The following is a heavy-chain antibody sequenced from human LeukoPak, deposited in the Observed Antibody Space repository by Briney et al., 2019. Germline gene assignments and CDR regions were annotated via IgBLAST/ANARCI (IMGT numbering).Heavy chain of an antibody. J-gene: IGHJ5*02. CDR1: GGSISSSSYY. CDR2: IYYSGST. CDR3: ARSKAHLSTSWYGTWFDP. Sequence: SETLSLTCTVSGGSISSSSYYWGWIRQPPGKGLEWIGSIYYSGSTYYNPSLKGRVTISVDTSKNQFSLKLSSVTAADTAVYYCARSKAHLSTSWYGTWFDPWGQGTLVTVSS. V-gene: IGHV4-39*01. D-gene: IGHD2-2*01.